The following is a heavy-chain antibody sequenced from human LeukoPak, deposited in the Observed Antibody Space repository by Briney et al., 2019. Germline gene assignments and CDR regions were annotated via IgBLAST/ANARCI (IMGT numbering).Heavy chain of an antibody. CDR3: ARDRGSYTLEY. V-gene: IGHV3-21*01. CDR2: TTSSGRYI. D-gene: IGHD1-26*01. J-gene: IGHJ4*02. Sequence: GGSLRLSCAASGFTFTNYNMDWVRQAPGKGLEWVSSTTSSGRYIDYADSVKGRFTISRDNAKNSLYLQMNSLRAEDTAVYYCARDRGSYTLEYWGQGTLVTVSS. CDR1: GFTFTNYN.